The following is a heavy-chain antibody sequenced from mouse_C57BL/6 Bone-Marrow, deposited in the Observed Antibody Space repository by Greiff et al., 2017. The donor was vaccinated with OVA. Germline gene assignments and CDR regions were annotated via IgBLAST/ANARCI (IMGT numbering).Heavy chain of an antibody. CDR1: GFSLTSYG. CDR2: IWRGGST. Sequence: QVQLQQSGPGLVQPSQSLSITCTVSGFSLTSYGVHWVRQSPGKGLEWLGVIWRGGSTDYNAAFMSRLSITKDNSRSQVFFKMNSLQADDTAIYYCALRGYGNYPTGDVWGTGTTVTVSS. CDR3: ALRGYGNYPTGDV. D-gene: IGHD2-1*01. V-gene: IGHV2-5*01. J-gene: IGHJ1*03.